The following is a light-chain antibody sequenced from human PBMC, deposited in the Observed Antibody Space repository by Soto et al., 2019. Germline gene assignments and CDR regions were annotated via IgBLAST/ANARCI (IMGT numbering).Light chain of an antibody. V-gene: IGLV2-14*01. CDR3: SSYTAGGTI. CDR2: EVS. Sequence: QSALTQPASVSGSPGQSITISCTGTSGDVGGYYYVSWYQQLPGKAPKLMISEVSNRPSGVSNRFSGSKSGNTASLTISGRQAEDEADYYCSSYTAGGTIFGSGTKLTVL. J-gene: IGLJ1*01. CDR1: SGDVGGYYY.